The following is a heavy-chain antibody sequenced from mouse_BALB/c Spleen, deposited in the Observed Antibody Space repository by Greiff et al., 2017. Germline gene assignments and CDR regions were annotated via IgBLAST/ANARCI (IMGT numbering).Heavy chain of an antibody. Sequence: EVQLLESGGGLVQPKGSLKLSCAASGFTFNTYAMHWVRQAPGKGLEWVARIRSKSNNYATYHADSVKDRFTISRDDSQSMLYLQMNNLKTEDTAVYYCGRTPYGTFDYWGQGTTLTVSS. CDR2: IRSKSNNYAT. CDR3: GRTPYGTFDY. D-gene: IGHD2-1*01. V-gene: IGHV10-1*02. CDR1: GFTFNTYA. J-gene: IGHJ2*01.